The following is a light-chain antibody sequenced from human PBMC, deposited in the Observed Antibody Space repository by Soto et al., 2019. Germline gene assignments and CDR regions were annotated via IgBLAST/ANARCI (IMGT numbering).Light chain of an antibody. J-gene: IGLJ2*01. Sequence: QSALTQPASVSGSPGQSITISCTGTSSDVGGYDYVSWYQHHPGKVPKLVIYEVSNRPSRFSNRFSGSKSGNTASLTISGLQTEDEADYYCSSYTDSSTVIFGGGTKLTVL. CDR3: SSYTDSSTVI. CDR1: SSDVGGYDY. CDR2: EVS. V-gene: IGLV2-14*01.